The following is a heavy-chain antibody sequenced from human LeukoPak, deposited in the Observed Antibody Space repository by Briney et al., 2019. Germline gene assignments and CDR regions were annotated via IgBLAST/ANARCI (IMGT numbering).Heavy chain of an antibody. V-gene: IGHV1-3*01. J-gene: IGHJ5*02. CDR2: INAGNSNT. CDR3: ARAVAGPSALWFDP. Sequence: GASVTVSCKASGFVFSSYAIHWVRQAPGQRLEWMGWINAGNSNTHYSENFQGRVILTRDTVASTVYMELSGLTSEDTAVFYCARAVAGPSALWFDPWGQGTLVTVSP. D-gene: IGHD6-19*01. CDR1: GFVFSSYA.